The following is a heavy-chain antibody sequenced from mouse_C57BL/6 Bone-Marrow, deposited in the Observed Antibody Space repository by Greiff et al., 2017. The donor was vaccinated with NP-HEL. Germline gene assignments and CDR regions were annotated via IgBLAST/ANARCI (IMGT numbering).Heavy chain of an antibody. D-gene: IGHD1-2*01. J-gene: IGHJ4*01. Sequence: VQLQQSGAELVRPGASVKLSCTASGFNIKDDYMPWVKQRPEQGLEWIGWIDPENGDTEYASKFQGKATITADTSSNTASLQLSSLTSEDTAVYYCTTWGYYGRYYYAMDYWGQGTSVTVSS. V-gene: IGHV14-4*01. CDR3: TTWGYYGRYYYAMDY. CDR1: GFNIKDDY. CDR2: IDPENGDT.